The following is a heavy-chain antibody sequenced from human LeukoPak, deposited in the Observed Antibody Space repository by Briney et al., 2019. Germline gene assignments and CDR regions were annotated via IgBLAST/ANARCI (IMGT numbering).Heavy chain of an antibody. J-gene: IGHJ6*02. CDR1: GFTFSTYA. CDR3: ARRYSYGYYYYYGMDV. CDR2: ISYDGYNK. Sequence: PGGSLRLSCAASGFTFSTYAMHWVRQAPGKGLEWVAVISYDGYNKYYADSVKGRFTISRDNSKNTLSLQMNSLRAEDTAVYYCARRYSYGYYYYYGMDVWGQGTTVTVSS. D-gene: IGHD5-18*01. V-gene: IGHV3-30-3*01.